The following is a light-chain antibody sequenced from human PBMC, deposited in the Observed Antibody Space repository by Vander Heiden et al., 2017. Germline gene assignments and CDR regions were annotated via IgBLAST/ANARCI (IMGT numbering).Light chain of an antibody. CDR1: QSVSSTY. Sequence: EIVLTQSPATLSLSPGERATLSCTASQSVSSTYLAWYQQKPGQAPRLLIYGASSRATGIPDRFSGSGSGTDFSLTISRLEPEDCAMYFCQQFGSSPRTFGQGTKVEIK. CDR3: QQFGSSPRT. CDR2: GAS. V-gene: IGKV3-20*01. J-gene: IGKJ1*01.